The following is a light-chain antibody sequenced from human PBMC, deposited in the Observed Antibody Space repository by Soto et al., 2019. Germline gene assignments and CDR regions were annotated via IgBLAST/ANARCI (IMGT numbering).Light chain of an antibody. CDR1: QSVSSSY. V-gene: IGKV3-20*01. J-gene: IGKJ1*01. CDR3: QQYGSSPAT. CDR2: GAS. Sequence: EIVLTQSPGTLSLSPGERATLSCRASQSVSSSYLAWYQQKPGQAPRLLIYGASSRATGIPDRFSGSESGADFTLTISRLEPEDCAVYYGQQYGSSPATFGQGTKVEIK.